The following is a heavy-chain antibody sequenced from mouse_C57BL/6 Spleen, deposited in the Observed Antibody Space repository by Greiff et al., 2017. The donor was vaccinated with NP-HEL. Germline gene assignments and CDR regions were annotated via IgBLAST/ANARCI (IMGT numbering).Heavy chain of an antibody. Sequence: VQLQQSGGGLVKPGGSLKLSCAASGFTFSDYGMHWVRQAPEKGLEWVAYISSGSSTIYYADTVKGRFTISRDNAKNTLFLQMTSLRSEDTAMYYCATTVVAPMDYWGQGTSVTVSS. J-gene: IGHJ4*01. V-gene: IGHV5-17*01. D-gene: IGHD1-1*01. CDR1: GFTFSDYG. CDR2: ISSGSSTI. CDR3: ATTVVAPMDY.